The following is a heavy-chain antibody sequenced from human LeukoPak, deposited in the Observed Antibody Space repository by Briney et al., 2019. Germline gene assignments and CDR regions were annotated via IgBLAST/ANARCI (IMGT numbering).Heavy chain of an antibody. V-gene: IGHV2-5*02. CDR3: ARIHDYVWGSYRYSGGYFDY. CDR1: GFSLSTSGVG. D-gene: IGHD3-16*02. Sequence: VSGPTLVKPTQTLTLTCTFSGFSLSTSGVGVGWIRQPPGKALEWLALIYWDDDKRYSPSLKSRLTITKDTSKNQVVLTMTNMDPVDTATYYCARIHDYVWGSYRYSGGYFDYWGQGTLVTVSS. J-gene: IGHJ4*02. CDR2: IYWDDDK.